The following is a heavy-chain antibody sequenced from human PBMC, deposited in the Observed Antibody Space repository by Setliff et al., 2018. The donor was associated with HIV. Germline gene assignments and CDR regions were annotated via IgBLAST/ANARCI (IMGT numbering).Heavy chain of an antibody. V-gene: IGHV4-31*03. CDR2: VHHTGTT. CDR3: ARGESSTWDLAEHFQR. Sequence: PSETLSLTCTVSGVSVSSGGYYWSWIRQHPGKGLEWIGDVHHTGTTYLNPSLKSRITISVDTSKNQFSLKLGFVTAADTAVYHCARGESSTWDLAEHFQRWGHGTLVTVSS. J-gene: IGHJ1*01. D-gene: IGHD2-2*01. CDR1: GVSVSSGGYY.